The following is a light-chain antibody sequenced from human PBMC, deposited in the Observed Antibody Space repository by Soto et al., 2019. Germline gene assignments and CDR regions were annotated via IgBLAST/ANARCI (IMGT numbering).Light chain of an antibody. V-gene: IGLV1-40*01. CDR3: QAYDSSLSGFYV. CDR2: ANS. J-gene: IGLJ1*01. CDR1: NSNIGAGYD. Sequence: QSVLPQPPSVSGAPGQRVTISCTGSNSNIGAGYDVHWYQQLPGRAPKLLIYANSNRPAGVPDRFSGSRSGTSASLAITGLQAEDEADYSCQAYDSSLSGFYVFGTGTKLTVL.